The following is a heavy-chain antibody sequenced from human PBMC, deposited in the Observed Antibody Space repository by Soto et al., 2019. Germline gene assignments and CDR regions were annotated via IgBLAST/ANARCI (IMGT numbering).Heavy chain of an antibody. Sequence: SETLSLTCTVSGGSISSYYWSWIRQPPGKGLEWIGYIYYSGSTNYNPSLKSRVTISVDTSKNQFSLKLSSVTAADTAVYYCARLVPAAILWFDPWGQGTLVTVSS. CDR2: IYYSGST. CDR3: ARLVPAAILWFDP. CDR1: GGSISSYY. D-gene: IGHD2-2*01. J-gene: IGHJ5*02. V-gene: IGHV4-59*08.